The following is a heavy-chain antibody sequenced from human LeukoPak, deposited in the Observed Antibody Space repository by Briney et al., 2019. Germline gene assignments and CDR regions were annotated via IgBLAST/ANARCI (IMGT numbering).Heavy chain of an antibody. CDR3: ARPSSLELPYYFDY. CDR2: ISSSGSSI. Sequence: PGGSLRLSCAASGFTFSSYEMNWVRQAPGKGLGWVSYISSSGSSIYYADSVKGRFTISRDNANNSLYLQMNSLRAEDTAVYYCARPSSLELPYYFDYWGQGTLVTVSS. CDR1: GFTFSSYE. V-gene: IGHV3-48*03. J-gene: IGHJ4*02. D-gene: IGHD1-7*01.